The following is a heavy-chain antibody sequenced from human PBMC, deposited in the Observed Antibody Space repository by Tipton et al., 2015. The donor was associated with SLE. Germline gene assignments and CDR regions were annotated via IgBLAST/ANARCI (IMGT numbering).Heavy chain of an antibody. Sequence: QSGAEVKKPGASVKVSCKASGYTFRTYGITWVRQAPGQGLEWMGWINTYSGNTNYAQKFQGRVTMTTDTSTSTAYMELTSLRSDDTAVYYCARLIVGGGTGWFDPWGQGTLVTVSS. CDR2: INTYSGNT. CDR1: GYTFRTYG. CDR3: ARLIVGGGTGWFDP. D-gene: IGHD2/OR15-2a*01. J-gene: IGHJ5*02. V-gene: IGHV1-18*01.